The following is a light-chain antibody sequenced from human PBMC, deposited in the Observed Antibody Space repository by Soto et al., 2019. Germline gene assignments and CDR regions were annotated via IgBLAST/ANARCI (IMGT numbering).Light chain of an antibody. Sequence: DIVWTQSPGTLSLSPGEIATLACRASQSGSRSYLAWYQQKPGQAPRILIYGASSRATGIPHRFSGSGSGTDFTLTISRLEPEDYAVYSCQQYDSSPLTFGGGTKVVIK. CDR3: QQYDSSPLT. CDR1: QSGSRSY. CDR2: GAS. J-gene: IGKJ4*01. V-gene: IGKV3-20*01.